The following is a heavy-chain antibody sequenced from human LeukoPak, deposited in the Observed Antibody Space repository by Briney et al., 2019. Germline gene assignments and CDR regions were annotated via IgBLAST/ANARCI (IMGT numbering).Heavy chain of an antibody. CDR2: IYYSGST. Sequence: SETLSLTCTVSGGSISSYYWSWIRQPPGKGLEWIGYIYYSGSTNYNPSLKSRVTISVDTSKNQFSLKLSSVTAADTAVYYCAREATYGSGSYYWFDPWGQGTLVTVSS. CDR1: GGSISSYY. V-gene: IGHV4-59*12. J-gene: IGHJ5*02. CDR3: AREATYGSGSYYWFDP. D-gene: IGHD3-10*01.